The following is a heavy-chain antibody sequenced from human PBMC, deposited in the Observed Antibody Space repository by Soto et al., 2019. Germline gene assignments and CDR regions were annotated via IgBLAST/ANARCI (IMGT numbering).Heavy chain of an antibody. CDR3: ARRGRSCSRVSCSPTRYFDL. D-gene: IGHD2-15*01. Sequence: QVQLQESGPGLVKPSETLSLACTVSGDSISNYYWNWVRQPAGKGLEWIGHIYTTGSTSYSPSLKSRVTMSLDTSENQFSLRLSSVTAADTAIYYCARRGRSCSRVSCSPTRYFDLWGRGTLVTVSS. CDR1: GDSISNYY. J-gene: IGHJ2*01. V-gene: IGHV4-4*07. CDR2: IYTTGST.